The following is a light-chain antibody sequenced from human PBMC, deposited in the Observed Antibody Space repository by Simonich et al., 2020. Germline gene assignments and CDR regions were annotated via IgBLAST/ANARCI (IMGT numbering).Light chain of an antibody. CDR1: QSVLYSSNNKNY. J-gene: IGKJ5*01. CDR3: QQYYSTPPT. Sequence: DIVMTQSPDSLAVSLGERATIHCKSSQSVLYSSNNKNYLAWYQQKPGQPPKLLIYWASTRESGVPDRFGGSGSGTDFTLTISSLQAEDVAVYYCQQYYSTPPTFGQGTRLEIK. CDR2: WAS. V-gene: IGKV4-1*01.